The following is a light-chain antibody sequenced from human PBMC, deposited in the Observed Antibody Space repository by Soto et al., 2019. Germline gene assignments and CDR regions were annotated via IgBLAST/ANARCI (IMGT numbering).Light chain of an antibody. V-gene: IGKV4-1*01. J-gene: IGKJ2*01. CDR1: QSILYSSNDKNY. Sequence: DIVMTQSPDSLAVSLGERATINCKSNQSILYSSNDKNYLAWYQQKPGQPPALLIYWASSRASGVPDRFSGSGSGTDFALTISALQAEDVAVYFCHQYFLSPYTFGQGTKLEI. CDR2: WAS. CDR3: HQYFLSPYT.